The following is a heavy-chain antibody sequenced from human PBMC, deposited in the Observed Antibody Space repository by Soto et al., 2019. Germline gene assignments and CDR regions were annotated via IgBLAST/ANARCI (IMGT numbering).Heavy chain of an antibody. CDR1: GGTFSSYA. J-gene: IGHJ6*02. CDR2: IIPIFGTA. D-gene: IGHD2-2*01. CDR3: VWGCSSTSCYYGMDV. Sequence: SVKVSCKASGGTFSSYAISWVRQAPGQGLEWMGGIIPIFGTANYAQKFQGRVTITADESTSTAYMELSSLRSEDTAVYYCVWGCSSTSCYYGMDVWGQGTTVTVSS. V-gene: IGHV1-69*13.